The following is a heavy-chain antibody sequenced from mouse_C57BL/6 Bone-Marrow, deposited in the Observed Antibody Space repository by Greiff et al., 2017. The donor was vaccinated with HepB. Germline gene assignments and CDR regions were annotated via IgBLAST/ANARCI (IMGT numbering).Heavy chain of an antibody. J-gene: IGHJ4*01. Sequence: QVQLKESGPGLVQPSQSLSITCTVSGFSLTSYGVHWVRQSPGKGLEWLGVIWSGGSTDYNAAFISRLSISKDNSKSQVFFKMNSLQADDTAIYYCARNWPTMINYYAMDYWGQGTSVTVSS. D-gene: IGHD2-4*01. CDR1: GFSLTSYG. CDR3: ARNWPTMINYYAMDY. V-gene: IGHV2-2*01. CDR2: IWSGGST.